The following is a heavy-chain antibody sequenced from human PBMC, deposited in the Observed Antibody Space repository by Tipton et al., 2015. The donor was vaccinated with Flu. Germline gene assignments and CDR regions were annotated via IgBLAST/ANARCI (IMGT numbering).Heavy chain of an antibody. CDR1: GGSISSSSYY. Sequence: TLSLTYTVSGGSISSSSYYWGWIRQPPGKGLEWIGSIYYSGSTYYNPSLKCRVTISVDTPKNQFSLKLRSVTAADTAVYYCARRPGQPPHYDYYYGMDVWGQGTTVTVSS. D-gene: IGHD3-10*01. CDR3: ARRPGQPPHYDYYYGMDV. V-gene: IGHV4-39*07. J-gene: IGHJ6*01. CDR2: IYYSGST.